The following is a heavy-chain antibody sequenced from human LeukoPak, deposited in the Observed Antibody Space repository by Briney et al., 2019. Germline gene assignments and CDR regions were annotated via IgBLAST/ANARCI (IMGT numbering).Heavy chain of an antibody. J-gene: IGHJ4*02. D-gene: IGHD3-22*01. CDR1: GFTFSSNA. CDR2: ISHSGSDT. CDR3: TNNHDSSGYTPDH. Sequence: GGSPRLSCAASGFTFSSNAMSWVRQAPGKGLEWVSGISHSGSDTHYADSVKGRFTISRDTSKSTLFLQMNSLRADDTAVYYCTNNHDSSGYTPDHWGQGTQVTVSS. V-gene: IGHV3-23*01.